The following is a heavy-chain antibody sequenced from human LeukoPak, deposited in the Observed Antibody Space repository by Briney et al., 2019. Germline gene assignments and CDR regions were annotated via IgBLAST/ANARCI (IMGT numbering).Heavy chain of an antibody. D-gene: IGHD3-22*01. J-gene: IGHJ4*02. CDR3: AKGSYYDSSGSFYFDD. CDR2: ISGSGDNT. CDR1: GFTFSSYA. V-gene: IGHV3-23*01. Sequence: GRSLRLSCAASGFTFSSYAMSWVRQAPGKGLEWVSGISGSGDNTYYADSVKGRFTISRDNSKNTLYVQVNSLGTEDTAAYYCAKGSYYDSSGSFYFDDWGQGTLVTGS.